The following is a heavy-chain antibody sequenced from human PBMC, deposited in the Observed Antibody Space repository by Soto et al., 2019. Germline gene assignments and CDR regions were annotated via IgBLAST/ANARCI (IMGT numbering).Heavy chain of an antibody. Sequence: QVQLMESGGGVVQPGRSLRLSCVASGFTFSSYGMHWVRQAPGKGLEWVAVIWRDGSKEYYADSVKGRFTTSRDNSRNTLYLEMNSLRVEDTAVYFCARVTGEGTAEAGFDYWGQGTLVTVSS. D-gene: IGHD3-9*01. CDR1: GFTFSSYG. V-gene: IGHV3-33*01. CDR2: IWRDGSKE. J-gene: IGHJ4*02. CDR3: ARVTGEGTAEAGFDY.